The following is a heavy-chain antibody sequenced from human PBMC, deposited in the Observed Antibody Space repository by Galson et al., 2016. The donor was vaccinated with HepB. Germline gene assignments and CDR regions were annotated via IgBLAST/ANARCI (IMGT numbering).Heavy chain of an antibody. CDR2: IFSGART. CDR1: EFIVRHNY. D-gene: IGHD3-22*01. Sequence: SLRLSCAASEFIVRHNYMSWVRQPPGKGLEWVSVIFSGARTYYADSVKGRFTISRDNSKNTLYLQMNNLKVEDTALYYCAREEPCYDSSAYCDYWGQGALVTVSS. CDR3: AREEPCYDSSAYCDY. V-gene: IGHV3-53*01. J-gene: IGHJ4*02.